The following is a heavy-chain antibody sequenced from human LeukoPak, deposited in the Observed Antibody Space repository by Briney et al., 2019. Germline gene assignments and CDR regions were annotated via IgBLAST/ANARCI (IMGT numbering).Heavy chain of an antibody. CDR1: GFTFSSYS. V-gene: IGHV3-21*01. J-gene: IGHJ4*02. D-gene: IGHD3-22*01. CDR3: ARNTQGASGYPDY. Sequence: GGSLRLSCAASGFTFSSYSMNWVRQAPGKGLEWVSSISSSSSYIYCADSVKGRFTISRDNAENSLYLQMNSLRAEDTAVYYCARNTQGASGYPDYWGQGTLVTVSS. CDR2: ISSSSSYI.